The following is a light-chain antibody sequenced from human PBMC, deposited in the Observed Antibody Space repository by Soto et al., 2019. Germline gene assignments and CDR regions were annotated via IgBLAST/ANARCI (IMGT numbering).Light chain of an antibody. CDR1: QSISSF. J-gene: IGKJ1*01. CDR2: AAS. V-gene: IGKV1-39*01. Sequence: DIQVTQSPSSLSASVGDRVTITCRASQSISSFLNWYQQKPGRAPNLLIYAASSLQSGVPSRFSGSGSGTDFTLTISGLQPEDFGTYYCQQSYTTPWTFGQGTKVEIK. CDR3: QQSYTTPWT.